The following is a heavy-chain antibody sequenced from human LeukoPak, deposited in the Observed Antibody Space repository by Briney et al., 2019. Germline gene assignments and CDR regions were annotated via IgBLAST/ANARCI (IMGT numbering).Heavy chain of an antibody. CDR2: IWYDGNNK. V-gene: IGHV3-33*01. J-gene: IGHJ4*02. CDR1: GFTFSRYA. D-gene: IGHD3-22*01. Sequence: PGRSLRLSCAASGFTFSRYAMHWVRQAPGKGLEWVTLIWYDGNNKYYADSVEGRLTISRDNSKNTLYLQMNSLRAEDTAVYYCARDYYDSSGAYYEGGPPTAPPDYWGQGTLVTVSS. CDR3: ARDYYDSSGAYYEGGPPTAPPDY.